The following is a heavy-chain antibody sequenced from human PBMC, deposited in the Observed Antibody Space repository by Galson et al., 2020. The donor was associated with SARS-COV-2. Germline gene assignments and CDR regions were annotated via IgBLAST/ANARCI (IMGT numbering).Heavy chain of an antibody. J-gene: IGHJ3*02. CDR2: INYNGGST. D-gene: IGHD3-16*01. CDR1: GFAFSSYA. Sequence: GESLKISCSASGFAFSSYAMYWVRQAAGKGLECVSGINYNGGSTYHADSVRGRFTISRDNSRDTLYLQMSSLRIEDTAVYYCVKSPTDYQVAYDIWGRGTTVTVSS. V-gene: IGHV3-64D*06. CDR3: VKSPTDYQVAYDI.